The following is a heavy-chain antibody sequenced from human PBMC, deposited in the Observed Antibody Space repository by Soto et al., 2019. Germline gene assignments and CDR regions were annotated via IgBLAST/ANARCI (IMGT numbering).Heavy chain of an antibody. CDR3: ARGIAMKLVVHSDASDKYYLDS. CDR2: INHSGST. J-gene: IGHJ4*02. Sequence: XETLSLTCAVYGGSFSGYYWSGIRQPPGKGLEWIGEINHSGSTNYNPSLKSRVTISVDTSKNQFSLKMTSVAAADTAMYYCARGIAMKLVVHSDASDKYYLDSWGQGTLVTVSS. D-gene: IGHD3-22*01. V-gene: IGHV4-34*01. CDR1: GGSFSGYY.